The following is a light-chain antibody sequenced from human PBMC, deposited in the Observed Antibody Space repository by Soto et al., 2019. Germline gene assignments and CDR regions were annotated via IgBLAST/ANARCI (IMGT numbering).Light chain of an antibody. CDR3: QQYGRSPWT. J-gene: IGKJ1*01. CDR2: GAS. V-gene: IGKV3-20*01. CDR1: QSVGTS. Sequence: EIVLTHSPVTLSLSPVERVTLSCRASQSVGTSLAWYQQKPGQAPRLFFYGASSRATGIPDRFSGSGSGTDFILTISRLEPDDFAVYYCQQYGRSPWTFGQGTKVDI.